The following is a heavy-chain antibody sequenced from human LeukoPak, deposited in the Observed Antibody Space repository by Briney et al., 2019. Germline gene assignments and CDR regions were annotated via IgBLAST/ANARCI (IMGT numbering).Heavy chain of an antibody. CDR3: ARSGAGWFDY. D-gene: IGHD6-19*01. CDR1: GFTVSTNY. V-gene: IGHV3-53*01. CDR2: IYADGST. J-gene: IGHJ4*02. Sequence: GGSLRLSCAASGFTVSTNYMSWVRQAPGKRLEWVSVIYADGSTYYADSAKGRFTISRDNSKNTLYLQMNSLRAEDTAVYYCARSGAGWFDYWGQGTLVTVSS.